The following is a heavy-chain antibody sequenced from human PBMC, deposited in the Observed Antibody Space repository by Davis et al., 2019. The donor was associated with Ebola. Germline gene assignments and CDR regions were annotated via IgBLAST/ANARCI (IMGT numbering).Heavy chain of an antibody. CDR2: IYYSGST. CDR3: ARHSGRITMILVVILDFDY. D-gene: IGHD3-22*01. CDR1: GGSISSYY. Sequence: SETLSLTCTVSGGSISSYYWSWIRQPPGKGLEWIGYIYYSGSTNYNPSLKSRVTISVDTSKNQFSLKLSSVTAADTAVYYCARHSGRITMILVVILDFDYWGQGTLVTVSS. V-gene: IGHV4-59*08. J-gene: IGHJ4*02.